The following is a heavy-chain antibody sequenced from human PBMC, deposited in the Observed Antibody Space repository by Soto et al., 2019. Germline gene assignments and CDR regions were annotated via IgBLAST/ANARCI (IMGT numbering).Heavy chain of an antibody. J-gene: IGHJ4*02. V-gene: IGHV3-21*01. Sequence: EVQLVESGGGLVKPGGSLRLSCAASGFTFSSYSMNWVRQAPGKGLEWVSSISSSSSYIYYADSVKGRFTISRDNAKNPLYLQMNSLRAEDTAVYYCARDAARGYEFDYWGQGTLVTVSS. D-gene: IGHD5-12*01. CDR3: ARDAARGYEFDY. CDR1: GFTFSSYS. CDR2: ISSSSSYI.